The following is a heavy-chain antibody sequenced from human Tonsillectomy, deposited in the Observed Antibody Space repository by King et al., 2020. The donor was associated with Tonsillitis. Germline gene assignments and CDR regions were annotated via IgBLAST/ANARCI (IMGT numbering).Heavy chain of an antibody. D-gene: IGHD3-10*01. CDR3: AREGGGGGFGEANYYYYGMDV. CDR2: IIPILGIA. J-gene: IGHJ6*02. CDR1: GGTFSSYA. V-gene: IGHV1-69*04. Sequence: QLVQSGAEVKKPGSSVKVSCKASGGTFSSYAISWVRQAPGQGLEWMGRIIPILGIANYAQKFQGRVTITADKSTSTAYMELSSLRSEDTAVYYCAREGGGGGFGEANYYYYGMDVWGQGTTVTVSS.